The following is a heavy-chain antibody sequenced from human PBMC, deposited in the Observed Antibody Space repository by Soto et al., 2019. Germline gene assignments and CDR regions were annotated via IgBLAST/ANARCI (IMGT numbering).Heavy chain of an antibody. CDR3: ARDDNPDY. J-gene: IGHJ4*02. D-gene: IGHD1-20*01. Sequence: DVQRVESGGGLVQPGGSLRLSCAASGFTFSTYWMHWVRQAPGKGLVWVSRINGDGSNTDYADSVKGRFTISRDNAKNTVYLQMHSLRAEDTAVYYCARDDNPDYWGQGTLVTVSS. V-gene: IGHV3-74*01. CDR2: INGDGSNT. CDR1: GFTFSTYW.